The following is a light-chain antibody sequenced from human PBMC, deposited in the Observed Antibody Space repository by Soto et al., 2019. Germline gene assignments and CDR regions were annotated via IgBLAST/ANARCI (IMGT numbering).Light chain of an antibody. Sequence: DVQMTQSPSTLSASVGDRVTITCRASQSVSIWLAWYQQKPGKAPKLLIYKAYSLESGVTSRFSGSGSGAEFTLTISRLQPDGFATYYCQQYNSYLWTFGQGNKVEIQ. CDR1: QSVSIW. J-gene: IGKJ1*01. CDR2: KAY. CDR3: QQYNSYLWT. V-gene: IGKV1-5*03.